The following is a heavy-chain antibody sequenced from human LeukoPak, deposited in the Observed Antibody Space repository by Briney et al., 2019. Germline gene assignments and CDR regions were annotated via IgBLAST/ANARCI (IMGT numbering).Heavy chain of an antibody. CDR2: ISSSSSYI. D-gene: IGHD3-10*01. CDR1: GFTFSSYS. J-gene: IGHJ4*02. Sequence: GGSLRLSCAASGFTFSSYSMNWVRQAPGKGLEWVSSISSSSSYIYYADSVKGRLTISRDNAKNPLYLQMNSLRAEDTAVYYCARKYGSGSYHDYWGQGTLVTVSS. V-gene: IGHV3-21*01. CDR3: ARKYGSGSYHDY.